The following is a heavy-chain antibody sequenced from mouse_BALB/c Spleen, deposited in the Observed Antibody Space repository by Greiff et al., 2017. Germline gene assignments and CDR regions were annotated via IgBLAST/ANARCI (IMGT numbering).Heavy chain of an antibody. CDR1: GFTFSSYA. Sequence: EVKLVESGGGLVKPGGSLKLSCAASGFTFSSYAMSWVRQTPEKRLEWVASISSGGSTYYPDSVKGRFTISRDNARNILYLQMSSLRSEDTAMYYCAREDYDGAMDYWGQGTSVTVSS. CDR3: AREDYDGAMDY. CDR2: ISSGGST. J-gene: IGHJ4*01. V-gene: IGHV5-6-5*01. D-gene: IGHD2-4*01.